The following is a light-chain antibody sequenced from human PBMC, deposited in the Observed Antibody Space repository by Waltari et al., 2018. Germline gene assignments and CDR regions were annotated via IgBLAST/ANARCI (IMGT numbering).Light chain of an antibody. V-gene: IGLV1-51*02. CDR3: GPWDGSLSAWV. CDR2: EKK. J-gene: IGLJ3*02. Sequence: QSVLTQPLSVSAAPGQKVPISCSGSSSNIGNNYVSWYQQLPGTAPKLLIYEKKNRPAGLPARFSGSKSGPSAPRGITGLQTGDGADYYCGPWDGSLSAWVFGGGTKLTVL. CDR1: SSNIGNNY.